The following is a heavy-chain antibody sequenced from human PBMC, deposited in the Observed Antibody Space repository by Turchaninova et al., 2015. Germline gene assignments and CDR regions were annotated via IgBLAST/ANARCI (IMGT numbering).Heavy chain of an antibody. V-gene: IGHV4-39*07. J-gene: IGHJ3*02. CDR1: GYSISSSSYS. D-gene: IGHD5-24*01. CDR2: IYYSGRN. CDR3: ARERWASGFDI. Sequence: QVQLQESGPGLVKPSETLSLTCPVPGYSISSSSYSVGWIPQPPGKGREWIGSIYYSGRNYDNPSLKSRVSISLDTSKNQFSLKLSSVTAADTALYYCARERWASGFDIWGQGTMVTVSS.